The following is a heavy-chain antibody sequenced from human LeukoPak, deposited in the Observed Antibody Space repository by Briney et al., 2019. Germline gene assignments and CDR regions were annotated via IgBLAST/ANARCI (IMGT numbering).Heavy chain of an antibody. J-gene: IGHJ4*02. CDR2: IKQDGSEK. CDR1: GFTFSSYW. D-gene: IGHD5-18*01. CDR3: ARTRGYSYGYGFDY. V-gene: IGHV3-7*01. Sequence: GGSLRLSCAASGFTFSSYWMSWVRQAPGKGLEWVANIKQDGSEKYYVDSVKGRFTISRDNAKNSLYLQMSSLRVEDTAVYYCARTRGYSYGYGFDYWGQGTLVTVSS.